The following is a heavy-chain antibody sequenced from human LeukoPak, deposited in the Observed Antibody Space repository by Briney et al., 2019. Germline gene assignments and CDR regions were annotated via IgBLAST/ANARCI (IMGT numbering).Heavy chain of an antibody. CDR3: ARDRSRGLLDAFDI. D-gene: IGHD5-18*01. Sequence: GGSLRLSCAASRFTFSSYTMNWVRQAPGKGLEWVSSISSGSSYIYYADSVKGRFTISRDNAKNSLYLQMNSLRAEDTAVYYCARDRSRGLLDAFDIWGQGTMVTVSS. CDR2: ISSGSSYI. J-gene: IGHJ3*02. CDR1: RFTFSSYT. V-gene: IGHV3-21*01.